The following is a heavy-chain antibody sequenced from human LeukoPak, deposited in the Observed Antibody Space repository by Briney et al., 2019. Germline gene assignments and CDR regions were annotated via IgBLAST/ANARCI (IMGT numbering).Heavy chain of an antibody. CDR2: FHQSVSI. CDR3: ACHSGWSGPSE. D-gene: IGHD6-19*01. CDR1: GDSISSDKW. Sequence: PSGTLSLTCAVSGDSISSDKWWSWVRQPPGKGLEYIGEFHQSVSINYNPSLKSRLTISIDNSKNQFSLKLSSVTAADTAVYYCACHSGWSGPSEWGQGTLVTVSS. J-gene: IGHJ4*02. V-gene: IGHV4-4*02.